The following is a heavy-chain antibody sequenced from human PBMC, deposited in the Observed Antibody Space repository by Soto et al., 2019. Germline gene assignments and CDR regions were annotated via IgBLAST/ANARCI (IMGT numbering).Heavy chain of an antibody. J-gene: IGHJ6*03. Sequence: QITLKESGPTLVNSTQTLTLTCTFSGFSLSTSGVGVGWIRQPPGKALEWLAVIYWDDDKRYSPSLKSRLTITKDSFKNRVVLTMTNMDPVDTATYYCAHLVRYLDNYRDVRGKGTTVTVS. D-gene: IGHD3-9*01. V-gene: IGHV2-5*02. CDR1: GFSLSTSGVG. CDR3: AHLVRYLDNYRDV. CDR2: IYWDDDK.